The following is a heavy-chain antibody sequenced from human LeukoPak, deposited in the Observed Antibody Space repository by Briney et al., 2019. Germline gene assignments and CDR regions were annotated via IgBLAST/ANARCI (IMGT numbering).Heavy chain of an antibody. D-gene: IGHD3-10*01. J-gene: IGHJ4*02. CDR1: GFTFSSYA. Sequence: GGSLRLSCAASGFTFSSYAMHWVCQAPGKGLEWVAVISYDGSNRYYADSVKGRFTISRDNSKNTLYLQMNSLRAEDTAVYYCASTLENYYGSGSYYFDYWGQGTLVTVSS. CDR3: ASTLENYYGSGSYYFDY. V-gene: IGHV3-30-3*01. CDR2: ISYDGSNR.